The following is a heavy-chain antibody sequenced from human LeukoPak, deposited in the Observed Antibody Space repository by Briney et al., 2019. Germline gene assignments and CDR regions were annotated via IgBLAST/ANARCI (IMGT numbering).Heavy chain of an antibody. D-gene: IGHD6-19*01. CDR2: IYHSGST. V-gene: IGHV4-38-2*02. Sequence: SETLSLTCTVSGYSISSGYYWGWIRQPPGKGLEWIGSIYHSGSTFYNPSLKSRVTISVDTSKNQFSLRLTSVIAADTAVYYCARGQARLAWFDPWGQGTLVTVSS. J-gene: IGHJ5*02. CDR3: ARGQARLAWFDP. CDR1: GYSISSGYY.